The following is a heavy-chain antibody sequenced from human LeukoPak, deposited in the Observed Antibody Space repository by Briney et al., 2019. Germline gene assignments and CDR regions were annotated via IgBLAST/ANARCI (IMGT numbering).Heavy chain of an antibody. Sequence: SGGSLRLSCAASGFTFSSYGMHWVRQAPGKGLEWVAVISYDGSNKYYADSVKGRFTISRDNSKNTLYLQMNSLRAEDTAVYYCAKAPYPYYYYGMDVWGQGTTVTVSS. CDR2: ISYDGSNK. V-gene: IGHV3-30*18. J-gene: IGHJ6*02. CDR1: GFTFSSYG. CDR3: AKAPYPYYYYGMDV.